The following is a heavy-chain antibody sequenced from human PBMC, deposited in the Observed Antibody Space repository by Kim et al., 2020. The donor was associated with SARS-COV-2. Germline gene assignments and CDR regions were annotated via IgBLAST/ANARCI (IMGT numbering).Heavy chain of an antibody. Sequence: IYCADSVRGRFTTSRDNDKNSLYLQMNSLRAEDTAVYYCARGPNYSPFDYWGQGTLVTVSS. D-gene: IGHD4-4*01. V-gene: IGHV3-48*03. CDR3: ARGPNYSPFDY. J-gene: IGHJ4*02. CDR2: I.